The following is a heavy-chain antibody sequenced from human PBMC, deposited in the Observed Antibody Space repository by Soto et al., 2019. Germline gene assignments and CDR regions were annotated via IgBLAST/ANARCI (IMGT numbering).Heavy chain of an antibody. CDR1: GGSISRDIW. D-gene: IGHD1-1*01. CDR3: ARGTDLYKTGNY. Sequence: PSETLSLTCAVPGGSISRDIWWSWVRQPPGKGLEWIGEIHPSGSTEFNPSLRSRGTMSLDTSKNQFSLNLSSVTAADTGICYCARGTDLYKTGNYWGLGTPVTVSS. CDR2: IHPSGST. V-gene: IGHV4-4*02. J-gene: IGHJ4*02.